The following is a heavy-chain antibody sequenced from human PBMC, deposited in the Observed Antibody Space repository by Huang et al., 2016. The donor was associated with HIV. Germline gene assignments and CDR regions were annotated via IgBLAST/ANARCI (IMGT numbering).Heavy chain of an antibody. D-gene: IGHD5-18*01. Sequence: EVQLVQSGAEVKKPWVSLKSSCKCSGFSFTNYWISWVRRMPGKGLGGMGIIYPGDSDTPYSPSFEGQVTIAADKSINTAYLQWGGLKAADSAIYYCARPLLGYSYGYYFDQWGQGTLVTVSS. CDR3: ARPLLGYSYGYYFDQ. CDR1: GFSFTNYW. V-gene: IGHV5-51*03. J-gene: IGHJ4*02. CDR2: IYPGDSDT.